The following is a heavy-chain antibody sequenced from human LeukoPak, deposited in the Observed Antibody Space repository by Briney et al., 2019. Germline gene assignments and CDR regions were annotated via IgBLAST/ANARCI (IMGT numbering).Heavy chain of an antibody. V-gene: IGHV1-2*04. CDR3: ARGIVGAPSYYYGMDV. D-gene: IGHD1-26*01. CDR1: GYTFTGYY. CDR2: INPNSGGT. J-gene: IGHJ6*02. Sequence: ASVKVSCKASGYTFTGYYMHWVRQAPGQGLEWMGWINPNSGGTNYAQKFQGWVTMTRDTSISTAYMELSSLRSEDTAVYYCARGIVGAPSYYYGMDVWGQGTTVTVSS.